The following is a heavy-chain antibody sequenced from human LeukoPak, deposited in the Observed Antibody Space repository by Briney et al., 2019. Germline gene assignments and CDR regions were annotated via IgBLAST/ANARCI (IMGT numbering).Heavy chain of an antibody. Sequence: ASVKVSCKASGYTFTSYGISWVRQAPGQGLEWMGWITGYSGNTNYAQTVQGRVTMTTDTSTSTAYMELRSLRSDDTAVYYCAKAGWIYYDSFETASFFDYWGQGTLVTVSS. D-gene: IGHD3-22*01. J-gene: IGHJ4*02. CDR1: GYTFTSYG. CDR3: AKAGWIYYDSFETASFFDY. V-gene: IGHV1-18*01. CDR2: ITGYSGNT.